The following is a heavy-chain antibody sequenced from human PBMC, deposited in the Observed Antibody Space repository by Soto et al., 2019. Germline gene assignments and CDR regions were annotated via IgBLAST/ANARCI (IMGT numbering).Heavy chain of an antibody. CDR2: INDSGSA. J-gene: IGHJ4*02. V-gene: IGHV4-34*01. CDR3: ARGLFSGTSFWGCWYFFDY. CDR1: GGSFSGYS. Sequence: QVQLQQWGAGLLKPSDTLSLTCAVHGGSFSGYSWTWIRQSPGKGLEWIGQINDSGSANYHPSLKTRVTLSVGTSNNEIFLGLTSVTASDTAVYYCARGLFSGTSFWGCWYFFDYWGQGSLVTVSS. D-gene: IGHD1-26*01.